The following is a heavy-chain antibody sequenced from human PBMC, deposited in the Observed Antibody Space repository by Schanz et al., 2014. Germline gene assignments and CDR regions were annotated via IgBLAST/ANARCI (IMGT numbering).Heavy chain of an antibody. CDR1: GYSFISHA. J-gene: IGHJ5*02. Sequence: QVQLVQSGAEVKKPGASVKVSCKASGYSFISHAIHWVRQAPGQRLEWMGWINAANGNTRYSQKFQGRVTITRDTSASTAYMELSSLRSEDTAVYYCARDRRRYGSTASCLHDNWFDPWGQGTLVTVSS. D-gene: IGHD2-2*01. CDR3: ARDRRRYGSTASCLHDNWFDP. CDR2: INAANGNT. V-gene: IGHV1-3*01.